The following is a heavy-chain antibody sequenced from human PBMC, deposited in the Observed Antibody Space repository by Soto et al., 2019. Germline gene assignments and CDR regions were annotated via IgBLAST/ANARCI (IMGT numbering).Heavy chain of an antibody. V-gene: IGHV5-10-1*01. J-gene: IGHJ6*02. CDR3: ARLPRDSGYSYYGMDV. CDR1: GYSFTSYW. D-gene: IGHD3-10*01. CDR2: IDPSDSYT. Sequence: GESLKISCKGSGYSFTSYWISWVRQMPGKGLEWMGRIDPSDSYTNYSPSFQGHVTISADKSISTAYLQWSSLKASDTAMYYCARLPRDSGYSYYGMDVWGQGTTVTVSS.